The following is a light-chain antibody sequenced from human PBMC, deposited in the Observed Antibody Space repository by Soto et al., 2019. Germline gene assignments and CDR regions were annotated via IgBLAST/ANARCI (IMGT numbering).Light chain of an antibody. CDR3: CSYGGGNNFYV. CDR1: SSGIGTYDY. V-gene: IGLV2-8*01. Sequence: QSVLAQPPSASGSPGQAGIISCTGTSSGIGTYDYVSWYQHLPDKAPKLIIYEVSKRPSGVPDRFSGSKSGNTASLTVSGLQAEDEGDYYCCSYGGGNNFYVFGTGTKVTVL. CDR2: EVS. J-gene: IGLJ1*01.